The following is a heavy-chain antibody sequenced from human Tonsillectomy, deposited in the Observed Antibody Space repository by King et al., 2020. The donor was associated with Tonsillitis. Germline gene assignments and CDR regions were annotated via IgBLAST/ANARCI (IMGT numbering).Heavy chain of an antibody. D-gene: IGHD3-22*01. CDR1: GYTFTSYY. CDR2: INPSAGST. V-gene: IGHV1-46*01. Sequence: QLVQSGAEVTKPGASVKVSCKASGYTFTSYYMHWVRQAPGQGLEWMGIINPSAGSTSYAQKFQGRATMTRDTSTSTVYMELSSLTSEETAVYYCARGQYYYDSSGYYPLYFDYWGQGTLITVSS. CDR3: ARGQYYYDSSGYYPLYFDY. J-gene: IGHJ4*02.